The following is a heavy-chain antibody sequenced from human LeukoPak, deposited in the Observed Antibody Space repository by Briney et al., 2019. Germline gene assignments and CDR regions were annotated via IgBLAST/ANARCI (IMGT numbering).Heavy chain of an antibody. CDR2: INHSGST. D-gene: IGHD4-17*01. Sequence: PSETLSLTCAVYGGSFSGYYWSWIRQPPGKGLEWIGEINHSGSTNYNPSLKSRVTISVDTSKNQFSLRLSSVTAADTAVYYCARQEDYGGNYYYGMDVWGQGTTVTVSS. CDR1: GGSFSGYY. CDR3: ARQEDYGGNYYYGMDV. V-gene: IGHV4-34*01. J-gene: IGHJ6*02.